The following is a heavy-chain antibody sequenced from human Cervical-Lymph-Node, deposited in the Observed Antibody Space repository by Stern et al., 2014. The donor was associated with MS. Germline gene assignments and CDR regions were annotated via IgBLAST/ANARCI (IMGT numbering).Heavy chain of an antibody. CDR1: GYTFIAYY. J-gene: IGHJ6*02. Sequence: DQLVESGAEVKEPGVSVTVSCKASGYTFIAYYVHWVRQAPGQGLEWMGWINANSGATKYAQKFQCRATMTRDTSLDTVYMELTRLRSDDTAVYYCARSDVVVVPASMVGGMDVWGQGTTVTVSS. V-gene: IGHV1-2*02. CDR3: ARSDVVVVPASMVGGMDV. D-gene: IGHD2-2*01. CDR2: INANSGAT.